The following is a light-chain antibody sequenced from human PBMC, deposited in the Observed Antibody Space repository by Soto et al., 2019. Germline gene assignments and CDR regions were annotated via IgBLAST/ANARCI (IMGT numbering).Light chain of an antibody. Sequence: EIVLTHSPATLSVSPGERATLSCRASQSVGSNLAWYQQRPGQPPRLLIYDASTRATDIPARFSGGGSGTEFTLTIRSLQSEDVAVYYCQQYNNWPYTFGQGTKLQIK. J-gene: IGKJ2*01. CDR1: QSVGSN. CDR2: DAS. V-gene: IGKV3-15*01. CDR3: QQYNNWPYT.